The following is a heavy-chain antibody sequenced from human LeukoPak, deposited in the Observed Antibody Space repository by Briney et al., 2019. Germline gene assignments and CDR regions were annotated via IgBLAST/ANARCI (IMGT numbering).Heavy chain of an antibody. CDR1: GGSISSCSYY. CDR2: INYSGNT. V-gene: IGHV4-39*07. Sequence: SETLSLTCTVFGGSISSCSYYWVWIRQPPGKGLEGIGKINYSGNTYYDTSLKSRVSISVETSKNQFSLKLRSVSAADTAVYYCTRAASSGPLFTYHMDVWGKGTTVTVSS. J-gene: IGHJ6*03. CDR3: TRAASSGPLFTYHMDV. D-gene: IGHD3-22*01.